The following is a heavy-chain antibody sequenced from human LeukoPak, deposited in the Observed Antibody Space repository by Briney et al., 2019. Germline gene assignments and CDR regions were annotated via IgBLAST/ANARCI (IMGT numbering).Heavy chain of an antibody. D-gene: IGHD3-3*01. V-gene: IGHV3-23*01. CDR2: ISGSGGST. CDR1: GFTFSSYA. J-gene: IGHJ5*02. Sequence: GGSLRLSCAASGFTFSSYAMSWVRQAPGKGLEWVSAISGSGGSTYYADSVKGRFTISRDNSKNTLYLQMNSLRAEDTAVYYCAKEGIFGVVTNNWFDPWGQGTLVTVSS. CDR3: AKEGIFGVVTNNWFDP.